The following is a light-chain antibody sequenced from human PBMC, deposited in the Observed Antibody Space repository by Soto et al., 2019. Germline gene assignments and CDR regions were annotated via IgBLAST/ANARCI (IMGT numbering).Light chain of an antibody. CDR2: AAS. CDR3: QQLNSYLIT. V-gene: IGKV1-5*01. Sequence: DIQMTQSPSTLSASVGDRGTITCRARQSISSWLAWYQQKTGKAPKILIYAASSLQSGVPSRFRGSGSGTEFTLTISSLQPEDFATYYCQQLNSYLITFGQGTRLEI. CDR1: QSISSW. J-gene: IGKJ5*01.